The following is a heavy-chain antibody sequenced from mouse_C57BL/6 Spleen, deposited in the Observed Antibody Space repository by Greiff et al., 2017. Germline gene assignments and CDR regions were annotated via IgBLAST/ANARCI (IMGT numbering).Heavy chain of an antibody. V-gene: IGHV5-17*01. J-gene: IGHJ4*01. CDR2: ISSGSSTI. CDR1: GFTFSDYG. Sequence: EVKLVESGGGLVKPGGSLKLSCAASGFTFSDYGMHWVRQAPEKGLEWVAYISSGSSTIYYADTVTGRFTISSDNAKNTLFLQMTSLRSEDTAMYYCARHYGYDPYYYAMDYWGQGTSVTVSS. CDR3: ARHYGYDPYYYAMDY. D-gene: IGHD2-2*01.